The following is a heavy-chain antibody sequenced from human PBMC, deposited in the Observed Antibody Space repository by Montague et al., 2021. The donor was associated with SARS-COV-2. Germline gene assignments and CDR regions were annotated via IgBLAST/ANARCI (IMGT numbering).Heavy chain of an antibody. Sequence: SLRLSFSASGFPFSSYAMSWVRQAPGKGLEWVSTISISDGNTYYADSVKGRFTISRDKSKNTLYLQMNSLRAEDTAVYYCAKDRQLVGDDAFDIWGRGTMVTVSS. J-gene: IGHJ3*02. CDR3: AKDRQLVGDDAFDI. CDR2: ISISDGNT. CDR1: GFPFSSYA. D-gene: IGHD6-13*01. V-gene: IGHV3-23*01.